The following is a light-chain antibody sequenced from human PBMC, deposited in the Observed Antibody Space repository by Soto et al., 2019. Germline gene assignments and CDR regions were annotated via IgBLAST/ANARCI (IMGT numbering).Light chain of an antibody. CDR1: QSISNY. CDR3: QESPRT. V-gene: IGKV3-11*01. Sequence: EIVLTQSPATLSLSPGERVNLSCRASQSISNYLAWYQQKPGQAPRLLIYRASNRATGIPARFSGSRSGTDFTLSISSLEPEDFAVYYCQESPRTFGQGTKVDI. J-gene: IGKJ1*01. CDR2: RAS.